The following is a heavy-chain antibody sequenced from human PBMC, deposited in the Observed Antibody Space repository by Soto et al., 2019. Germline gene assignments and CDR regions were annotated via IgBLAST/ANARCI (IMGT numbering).Heavy chain of an antibody. D-gene: IGHD5-12*01. CDR2: ISYDGSNK. V-gene: IGHV3-30*18. J-gene: IGHJ6*02. CDR3: AKMGLEFATLSYYYYGMDV. CDR1: GFTFSSYG. Sequence: GGSLRLSCAASGFTFSSYGMHWVRQAPGKGLEWVAVISYDGSNKYYADSVKGRFTISRDNSKNTLYLQMNSLRAEDTAVYYCAKMGLEFATLSYYYYGMDVWGQGTTVTVSS.